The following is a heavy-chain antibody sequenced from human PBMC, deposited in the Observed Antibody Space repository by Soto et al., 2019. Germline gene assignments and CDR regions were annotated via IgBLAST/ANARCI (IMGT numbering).Heavy chain of an antibody. CDR3: ARASYDFWSGYYRDYYYYMDV. D-gene: IGHD3-3*01. CDR1: GGSISSYY. CDR2: IYYSGST. V-gene: IGHV4-59*01. Sequence: SETLSLTCTVSGGSISSYYWSWIRQPPGKGLEWIGYIYYSGSTNYNPSLKSRVTISVYTSKNQFSLKLSSVTAADTAVYYCARASYDFWSGYYRDYYYYMDVGGKGTTVTVSS. J-gene: IGHJ6*03.